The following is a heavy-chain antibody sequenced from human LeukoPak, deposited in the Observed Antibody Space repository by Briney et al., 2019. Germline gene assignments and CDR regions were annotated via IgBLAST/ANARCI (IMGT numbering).Heavy chain of an antibody. J-gene: IGHJ4*02. V-gene: IGHV4-4*09. CDR1: GGSISSYY. D-gene: IGHD3-3*01. CDR2: IYTSGST. CDR3: ARHLSSSDFCSFDY. Sequence: SETLSLTCTVSGGSISSYYWSWIRQPPGKGLEWIGYIYTSGSTNYNPSLKSRVTISVDTSKNQFSLKLSSVTAADTAVYYCARHLSSSDFCSFDYWGQGTLVTVSS.